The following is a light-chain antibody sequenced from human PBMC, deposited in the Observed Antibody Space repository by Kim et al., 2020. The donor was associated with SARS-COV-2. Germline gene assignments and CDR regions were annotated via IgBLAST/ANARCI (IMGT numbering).Light chain of an antibody. CDR3: QQSDNWPWT. J-gene: IGKJ1*01. Sequence: ASPGERATLSCRASQSVSSNVAWFQQKPGQAPSLIIYSASTRATGIPARFSGSGSGTEFTLTISSLQSEDFAFYYCQQSDNWPWTFGQGTKVDIK. CDR1: QSVSSN. CDR2: SAS. V-gene: IGKV3-15*01.